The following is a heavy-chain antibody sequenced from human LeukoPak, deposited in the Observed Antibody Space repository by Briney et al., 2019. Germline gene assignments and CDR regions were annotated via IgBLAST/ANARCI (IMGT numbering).Heavy chain of an antibody. CDR2: INHSGST. CDR3: ARLLGAARYGSGSYTLDY. V-gene: IGHV4-34*01. J-gene: IGHJ4*02. CDR1: GGSFSGYY. D-gene: IGHD3-10*01. Sequence: SETLSLTCAVYGGSFSGYYWSWIRQPPGKGLEWIGEINHSGSTNYNPSLKSRVTISVDTSKNQFSLKLSSVTAADTAAYYCARLLGAARYGSGSYTLDYWGQGTLVTVSS.